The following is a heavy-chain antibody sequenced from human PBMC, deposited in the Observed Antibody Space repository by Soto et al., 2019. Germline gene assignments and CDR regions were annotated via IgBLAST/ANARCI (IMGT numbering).Heavy chain of an antibody. CDR3: AKGKWGSGTPLYYYYMDV. Sequence: PGGSLRLSCATSGFTFSSYAMSWVRQAPGKGLEWVSAISGSGGSTYYADSVKGRFTISRDNSKNTLYLQMNSLRAEDTAVYYCAKGKWGSGTPLYYYYMDVWGKGTTVTVSS. CDR1: GFTFSSYA. J-gene: IGHJ6*03. CDR2: ISGSGGST. D-gene: IGHD3-10*01. V-gene: IGHV3-23*01.